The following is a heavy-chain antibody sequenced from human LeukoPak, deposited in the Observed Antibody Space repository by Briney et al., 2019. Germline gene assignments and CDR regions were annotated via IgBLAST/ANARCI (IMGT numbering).Heavy chain of an antibody. CDR2: ISGSGGST. Sequence: GGSLRLSCAASGFTFSIYAMSWVRHAPGKGLEWVSAISGSGGSTYYADYVKGRFTISRDNSKHTLYLQMNSVRAEDTAVYYCANGCGGDCYYFYYWGQGTLVTVSS. D-gene: IGHD2-21*02. V-gene: IGHV3-23*01. CDR1: GFTFSIYA. J-gene: IGHJ4*02. CDR3: ANGCGGDCYYFYY.